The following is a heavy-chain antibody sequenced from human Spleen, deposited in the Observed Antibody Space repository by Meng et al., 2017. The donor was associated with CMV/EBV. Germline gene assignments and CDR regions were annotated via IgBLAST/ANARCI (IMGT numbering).Heavy chain of an antibody. CDR1: GGCFGGYH. J-gene: IGHJ4*02. CDR2: INHSGST. V-gene: IGHV4-34*01. Sequence: LTCAVYGGCFGGYHWSWIRQLPGKGLEWIGEINHSGSTNYNPSLKSRVTISVDTSKNQFSLKLSSVTAADTAVYYCARTRAWQQLINYWGQGTLVTVSS. CDR3: ARTRAWQQLINY. D-gene: IGHD6-13*01.